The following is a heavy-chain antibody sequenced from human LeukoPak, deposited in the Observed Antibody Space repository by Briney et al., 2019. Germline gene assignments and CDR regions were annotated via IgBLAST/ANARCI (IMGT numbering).Heavy chain of an antibody. D-gene: IGHD3-16*01. CDR3: ARDGGVIGTFYYY. V-gene: IGHV1-18*01. Sequence: ASVKVSCKESGYTFTSYGIRWGRQAPGQGVEWMGWISAYNGKTNYAQKLQGRVTMTTDTSTSTAYMELRRLRPDDTSVYYCARDGGVIGTFYYYWGRGTLVTVSS. CDR2: ISAYNGKT. J-gene: IGHJ4*02. CDR1: GYTFTSYG.